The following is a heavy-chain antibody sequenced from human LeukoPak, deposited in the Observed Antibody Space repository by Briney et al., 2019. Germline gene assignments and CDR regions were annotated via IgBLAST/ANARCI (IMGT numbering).Heavy chain of an antibody. CDR2: INHSGST. V-gene: IGHV4-34*01. J-gene: IGHJ4*02. Sequence: SGTLPLTCAVYGGSFSGYYWSWIRQPPGKGLEWIGEINHSGSTNYNPSLKCRVTISVDTSKNQFSLKLSSVTAADTAVYYCVRVDDYDILTGYYNWGQGTLVTVSS. D-gene: IGHD3-9*01. CDR3: VRVDDYDILTGYYN. CDR1: GGSFSGYY.